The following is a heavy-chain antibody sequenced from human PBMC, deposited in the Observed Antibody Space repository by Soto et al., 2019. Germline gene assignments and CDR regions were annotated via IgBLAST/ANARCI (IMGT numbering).Heavy chain of an antibody. Sequence: PSETLSLTCTVSGGSIGSGDYYWSWIRQPPGKGLEWIGYIYYSGSTYYNPSLKSRVTISVDTSKNQFSLKLSSVTAADTAVYYCARYYTTAAVEYYYYGMDVWGQGTTVTVSS. D-gene: IGHD3-3*01. CDR1: GGSIGSGDYY. CDR2: IYYSGST. J-gene: IGHJ6*02. V-gene: IGHV4-30-4*01. CDR3: ARYYTTAAVEYYYYGMDV.